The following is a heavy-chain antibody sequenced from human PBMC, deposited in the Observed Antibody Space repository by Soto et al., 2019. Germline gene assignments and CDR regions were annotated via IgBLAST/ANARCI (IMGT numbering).Heavy chain of an antibody. V-gene: IGHV4-31*03. CDR1: GGSISSGGYY. CDR2: INYSGST. Sequence: SETLSLTCTVSGGSISSGGYYWSWIRQHPGKGLEWIGYINYSGSTHYNPSLKSRVTISLDTSKNQFSLKLSSVTAADTAVYYCARGRHWSRYDFWSGFRPNWSDPWGQGTLVTVSS. D-gene: IGHD3-3*01. J-gene: IGHJ5*02. CDR3: ARGRHWSRYDFWSGFRPNWSDP.